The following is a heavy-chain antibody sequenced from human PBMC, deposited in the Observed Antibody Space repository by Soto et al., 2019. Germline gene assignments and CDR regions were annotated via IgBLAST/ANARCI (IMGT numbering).Heavy chain of an antibody. Sequence: SETLSLTCAVSGGSISSSNWWSWVRQPPGKGLEWTGEIHHSGSTNYNPSLKSRVTISVDKSKNQFSLKLSSVTAADTAVYYCAKAQYYYDSSGYSFWGQGTLVTVSS. CDR1: GGSISSSNW. CDR2: IHHSGST. CDR3: AKAQYYYDSSGYSF. J-gene: IGHJ4*02. V-gene: IGHV4-4*02. D-gene: IGHD3-22*01.